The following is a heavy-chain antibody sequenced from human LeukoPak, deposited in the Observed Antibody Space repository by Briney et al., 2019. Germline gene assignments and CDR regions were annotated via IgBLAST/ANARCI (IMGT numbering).Heavy chain of an antibody. CDR1: GGSFSGYY. V-gene: IGHV4-34*01. CDR3: ASIEVVAATPVRYYYYMDV. CDR2: INHSGST. J-gene: IGHJ6*03. Sequence: PSETLSLTCAVYGGSFSGYYWSWIRQPPGKGLEWIGEINHSGSTNYNPSLKSRVTISVDTSKNQFSLKLSSVTAADTAVYYCASIEVVAATPVRYYYYMDVWGKGTTVTISS. D-gene: IGHD2-15*01.